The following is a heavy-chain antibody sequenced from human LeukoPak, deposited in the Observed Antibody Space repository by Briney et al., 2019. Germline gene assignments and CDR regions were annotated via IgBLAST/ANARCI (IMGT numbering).Heavy chain of an antibody. V-gene: IGHV3-21*01. D-gene: IGHD3-22*01. CDR3: ARRGYYDNSGYDY. J-gene: IGHJ4*02. Sequence: GGSLRLSCAASGFTFSNYSMNWVRQAPGKGLEWVSSISSRSGYIHYADSVRGRFTISRDNAKNSLYLQMNSLRAEDTAVYYCARRGYYDNSGYDYWGQGTLVTVSS. CDR1: GFTFSNYS. CDR2: ISSRSGYI.